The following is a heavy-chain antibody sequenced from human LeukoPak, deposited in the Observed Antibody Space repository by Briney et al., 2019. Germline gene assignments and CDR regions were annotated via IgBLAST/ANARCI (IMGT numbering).Heavy chain of an antibody. Sequence: SETLSLTCAVSGGSISSGGYSWSWIRQPPGKGLEWIGYIYYSGSTNYNPSLKSRVTISVDTSKNQFSLKLSSVTAADTAVYYCARGPGIAAAGFQPWGQGTLVTVSS. J-gene: IGHJ4*02. CDR1: GGSISSGGYS. CDR2: IYYSGST. CDR3: ARGPGIAAAGFQP. V-gene: IGHV4-61*08. D-gene: IGHD6-13*01.